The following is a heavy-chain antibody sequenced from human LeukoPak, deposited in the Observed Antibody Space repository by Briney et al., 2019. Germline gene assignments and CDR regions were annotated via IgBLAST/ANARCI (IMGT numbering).Heavy chain of an antibody. V-gene: IGHV3-23*01. CDR1: GFTFSSYA. CDR3: AKGVVVVPAANKHSGYFDY. J-gene: IGHJ4*02. Sequence: GSLRLSCAASGFTFSSYAMSWVRQAPGKGLEWVSAISGSGGSTYYADSVKGRFTISRDNSKNTLYLQMNSLRAEDTAVYYCAKGVVVVPAANKHSGYFDYWGQGTLATVSS. CDR2: ISGSGGST. D-gene: IGHD2-2*01.